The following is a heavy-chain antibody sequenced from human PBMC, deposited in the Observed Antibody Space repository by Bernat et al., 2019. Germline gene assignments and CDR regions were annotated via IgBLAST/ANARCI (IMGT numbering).Heavy chain of an antibody. D-gene: IGHD2-2*01. V-gene: IGHV3-48*01. CDR3: ARDYCSSTSCYGEAFDY. CDR1: GFTFSSYS. CDR2: ISSSSTI. Sequence: EVQLVEAGGGLVQPGGSLRLSCAASGFTFSSYSMNWVRQAPGKGLEWVSYISSSSTIYYADSVKGRFTISRDNAKNSLYLQMNSLRAEDTAVYYCARDYCSSTSCYGEAFDYWVQGTLVTVSS. J-gene: IGHJ4*02.